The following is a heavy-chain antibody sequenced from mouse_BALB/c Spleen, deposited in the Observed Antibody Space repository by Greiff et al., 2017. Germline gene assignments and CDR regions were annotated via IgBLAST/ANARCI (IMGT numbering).Heavy chain of an antibody. CDR2: ISDGGSYT. D-gene: IGHD1-2*01. CDR3: ARDPEGIHYYGPYAMDY. Sequence: EVKVVESGGGLVKPGGSLKLSCAASGFTFSDYYMYWVRQTPEKRLEWVATISDGGSYTYYPDSVKGRFTISRDNAKNNLYLQMSSLKSEDTAMYYCARDPEGIHYYGPYAMDYWGQGTSVTVSS. J-gene: IGHJ4*01. V-gene: IGHV5-4*02. CDR1: GFTFSDYY.